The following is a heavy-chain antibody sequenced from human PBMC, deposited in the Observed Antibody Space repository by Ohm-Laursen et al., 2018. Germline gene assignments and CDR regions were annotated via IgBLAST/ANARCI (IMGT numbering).Heavy chain of an antibody. Sequence: GSLRLSCTAPGFTFSSYAMSWVRQAPGKGLEWVSGVSGSGDRTYYADSVKGRFTISRDNSKNTLYLQMNSLRAEDTAVYYCAREDTATLPGYYYYGMDVWGQGTTVTVSS. CDR3: AREDTATLPGYYYYGMDV. V-gene: IGHV3-23*01. CDR2: VSGSGDRT. D-gene: IGHD5-18*01. CDR1: GFTFSSYA. J-gene: IGHJ6*02.